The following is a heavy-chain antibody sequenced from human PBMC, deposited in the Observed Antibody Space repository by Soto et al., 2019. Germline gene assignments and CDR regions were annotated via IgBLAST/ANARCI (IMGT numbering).Heavy chain of an antibody. V-gene: IGHV4-59*12. CDR2: IYYSGST. CDR3: AKETMIVVVTVFDY. J-gene: IGHJ4*02. Sequence: SETLSLTCTVSGGSISSYYWSWIRQPPGKGLEWIGYIYYSGSTNYNPSLKSRVTISVDTSKNQFSLYLQMNSLRAEDTAVYYCAKETMIVVVTVFDYWGQGTLVTVSS. D-gene: IGHD3-22*01. CDR1: GGSISSYY.